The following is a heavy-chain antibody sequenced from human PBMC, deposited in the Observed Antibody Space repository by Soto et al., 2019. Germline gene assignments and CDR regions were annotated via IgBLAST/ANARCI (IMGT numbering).Heavy chain of an antibody. CDR2: IYYSGST. Sequence: QVQLQESGPGLVKPSQTLSLTCTVSGGSVNSGDYYWSWIRQPPGKGLEWIGYIYYSGSTYYNPSLRSRVTISVDTSKNQFSLNLSSVTAADTAVYYCPRDALRGAAADPWGQGTLVTVSS. V-gene: IGHV4-30-4*01. D-gene: IGHD6-13*01. CDR3: PRDALRGAAADP. CDR1: GGSVNSGDYY. J-gene: IGHJ5*02.